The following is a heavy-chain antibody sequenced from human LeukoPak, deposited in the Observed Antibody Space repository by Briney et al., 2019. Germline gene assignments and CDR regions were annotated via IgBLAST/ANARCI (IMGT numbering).Heavy chain of an antibody. CDR1: GGSFSGYY. J-gene: IGHJ3*02. CDR3: AREEDCSGGICYLGNAFDI. D-gene: IGHD2-15*01. CDR2: INHSGST. V-gene: IGHV4-34*01. Sequence: SETLSLTCAVYGGSFSGYYWSWIRQPPGKGLEWIGEINHSGSTNYNASLRSRVTISVDTSKNQFSLKLSSVTAADTAVYYCAREEDCSGGICYLGNAFDIWGQGTMVTVSS.